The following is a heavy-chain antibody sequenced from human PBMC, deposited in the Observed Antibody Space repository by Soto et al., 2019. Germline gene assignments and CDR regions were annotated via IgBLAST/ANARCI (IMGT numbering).Heavy chain of an antibody. CDR2: INPNSGGT. CDR3: ARDRLRRYCTNGVCYNLPYYYYGMDV. V-gene: IGHV1-2*04. Sequence: ASVKVSCKASGYTFTGYYMHWVRQAPGQGLEWMGWINPNSGGTNYAQKFQGWVTMTRDTSISTAYMELSRLRSDDTAVYYCARDRLRRYCTNGVCYNLPYYYYGMDVWGQGTTVTVSS. D-gene: IGHD2-8*01. CDR1: GYTFTGYY. J-gene: IGHJ6*02.